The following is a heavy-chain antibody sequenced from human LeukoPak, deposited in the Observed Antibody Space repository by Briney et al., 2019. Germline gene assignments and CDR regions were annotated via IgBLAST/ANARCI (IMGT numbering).Heavy chain of an antibody. J-gene: IGHJ4*02. CDR1: GFTFSSYE. Sequence: GGSLRLSCAASGFTFSSYEMNWVRQAPGKGLEWVSYISKSDNTKYYADSVKGRFTISRDNARNSLYLQMNSLRAEDTGVYYCARDPDVSCGGDCYSGYFDYWGLGTPVTVSS. V-gene: IGHV3-48*03. CDR2: ISKSDNTK. D-gene: IGHD2-21*02. CDR3: ARDPDVSCGGDCYSGYFDY.